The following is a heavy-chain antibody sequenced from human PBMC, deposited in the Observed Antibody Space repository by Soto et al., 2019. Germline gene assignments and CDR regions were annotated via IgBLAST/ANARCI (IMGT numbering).Heavy chain of an antibody. CDR1: GFTFSSYV. Sequence: GGSLRLSCAASGFTFSSYVMHWVRQAPGKGLEWVTLISNDISNKYYADSVKGRFTISRDNSKNTLYLQMNSLRAEDTAVYYCARDRGIVVVPAALDYWGQGTLVTVSS. V-gene: IGHV3-30-3*01. CDR3: ARDRGIVVVPAALDY. D-gene: IGHD2-2*01. J-gene: IGHJ4*02. CDR2: ISNDISNK.